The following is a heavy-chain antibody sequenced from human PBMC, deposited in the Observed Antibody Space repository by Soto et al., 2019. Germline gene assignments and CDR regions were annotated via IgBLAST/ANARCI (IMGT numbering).Heavy chain of an antibody. CDR1: GGTFSSYA. J-gene: IGHJ4*02. V-gene: IGHV1-69*12. CDR2: IIPIFGTA. D-gene: IGHD5-18*01. Sequence: QVQLVQSGAEVKKPGSSVKVSCKASGGTFSSYAISWVRQAPGQGLEWMGGIIPIFGTANYAQKFQGRVTMPADESTGTAYMERSSRRSEETAVYYCARGPYPAMVRYFDYWGQGTLVTVSS. CDR3: ARGPYPAMVRYFDY.